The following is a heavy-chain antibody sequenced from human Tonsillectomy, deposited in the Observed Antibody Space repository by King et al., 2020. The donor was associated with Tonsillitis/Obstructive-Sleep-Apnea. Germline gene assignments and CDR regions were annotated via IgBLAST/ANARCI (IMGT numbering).Heavy chain of an antibody. D-gene: IGHD3-3*01. CDR3: ARGRPSDYDFWSGYYFY. Sequence: VQLVESGAEVKKPGASVKVSCKASGYTLTTYYMHWVRQAPGQGLEWMGIINPSGGSTSYAQKFQGRVTMTRDTSTSTVYMELSSLRSEDTAVYYCARGRPSDYDFWSGYYFYWGQGTLVTVSS. CDR2: INPSGGST. J-gene: IGHJ4*02. CDR1: GYTLTTYY. V-gene: IGHV1-46*01.